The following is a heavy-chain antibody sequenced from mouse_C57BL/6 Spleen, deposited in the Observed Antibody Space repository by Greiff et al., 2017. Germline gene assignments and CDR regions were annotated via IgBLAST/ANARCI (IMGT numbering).Heavy chain of an antibody. V-gene: IGHV1-58*01. CDR1: GYTFTSYG. D-gene: IGHD2-4*01. J-gene: IGHJ1*03. Sequence: LVRPGSSVKMSCKTSGYTFTSYGINWVKQRPGQGLEWVGYIYIGNGYTEYNEKFKGKATLSSGTASSTAYMQLSSLTSEYSAISFCARGGDYDWYFDVWGTGTTVTVSS. CDR3: ARGGDYDWYFDV. CDR2: IYIGNGYT.